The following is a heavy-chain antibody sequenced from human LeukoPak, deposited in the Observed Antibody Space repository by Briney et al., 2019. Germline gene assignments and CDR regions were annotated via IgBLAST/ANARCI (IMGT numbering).Heavy chain of an antibody. V-gene: IGHV3-23*01. CDR1: GFTFSSYA. CDR3: AKGTLGSCSGASCYPLDY. CDR2: ITVSGINT. J-gene: IGHJ4*02. D-gene: IGHD2-15*01. Sequence: QPGGSLRLSCAASGFTFSSYAMAGVRKAPGKGLEWVSVITVSGINTYYTDSVKGRFTISRDNSKNTLYLQMNSLRAEDTAVYYCAKGTLGSCSGASCYPLDYWGQGTLVTVSS.